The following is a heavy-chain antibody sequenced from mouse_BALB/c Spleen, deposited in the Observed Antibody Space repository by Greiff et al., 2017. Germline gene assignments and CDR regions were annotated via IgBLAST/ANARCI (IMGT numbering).Heavy chain of an antibody. CDR3: ARGTSCAMDY. CDR2: ISYDGSN. CDR1: GYPITSGYY. Sequence: EVKLQESGPGLVKPSQSLSLTRPVTGYPITSGYYWNWIRQSPGNKLEWLGYISYDGSNNYNPSLKNRISITRDTSKNQFFRKLNSVTTEDTATYCCARGTSCAMDYWGQGTSVTVSS. V-gene: IGHV3-6*02. J-gene: IGHJ4*01.